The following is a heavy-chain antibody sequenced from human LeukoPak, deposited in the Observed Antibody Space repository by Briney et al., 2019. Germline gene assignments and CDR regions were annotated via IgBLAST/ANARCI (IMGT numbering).Heavy chain of an antibody. D-gene: IGHD3-10*01. V-gene: IGHV4-31*03. CDR2: IYYSGST. CDR3: ARASSMVRGVILPANWFGP. Sequence: SQTLSLTCTVSGGSISSGGYYWSWIRQHPGKGLEWIGYIYYSGSTHYNPSLKSRVTISVDTSKNQFSLKLSSVTAADTAVYYCARASSMVRGVILPANWFGPWGQGTLVTVSS. CDR1: GGSISSGGYY. J-gene: IGHJ5*02.